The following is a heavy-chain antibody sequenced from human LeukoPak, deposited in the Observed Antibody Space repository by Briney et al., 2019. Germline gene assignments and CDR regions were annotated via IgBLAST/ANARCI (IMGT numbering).Heavy chain of an antibody. J-gene: IGHJ6*03. CDR3: ARGGRYMSASWYRSVYYYMDV. CDR2: IDSDGSRT. D-gene: IGHD6-13*01. Sequence: GGSLRLSCAASGFTFRSYWMHWVRQVSGKGLVWVSRIDSDGSRTYYADSVKGRFTISRDNAKNTLYLQMNSLRAEDTAVYYCARGGRYMSASWYRSVYYYMDVWGKGTTVTVSS. CDR1: GFTFRSYW. V-gene: IGHV3-74*01.